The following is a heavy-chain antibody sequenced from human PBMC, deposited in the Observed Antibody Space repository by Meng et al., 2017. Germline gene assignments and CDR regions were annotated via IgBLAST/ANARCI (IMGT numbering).Heavy chain of an antibody. J-gene: IGHJ6*02. CDR1: GFTFSSYG. D-gene: IGHD2-2*01. CDR2: IWYDGSNK. V-gene: IGHV3-33*01. CDR3: ARDGDEGCSSTSCLSHGMDV. Sequence: GESLKISCAASGFTFSSYGMHWVRQAPGEGLEWVAVIWYDGSNKYYADSVKGRFTISRDSSKNTLYLQMNSLRAEDTAVYYCARDGDEGCSSTSCLSHGMDVWGQGTMVTVSS.